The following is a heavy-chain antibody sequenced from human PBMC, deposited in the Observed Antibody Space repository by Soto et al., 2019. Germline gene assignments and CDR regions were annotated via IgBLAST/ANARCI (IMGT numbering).Heavy chain of an antibody. J-gene: IGHJ4*02. D-gene: IGHD2-15*01. V-gene: IGHV3-23*01. CDR3: GKDPQHGGRWHFDH. CDR1: GFPFSTYA. CDR2: IFGNGGGI. Sequence: GGSLRLSCTASGFPFSTYAMSWVLQAPGKGLEWVSGIFGNGGGISYADSVRGRFTISRDNSYSILYLQMHSLRAEDTAVYYSGKDPQHGGRWHFDHWGGGTLVTVAS.